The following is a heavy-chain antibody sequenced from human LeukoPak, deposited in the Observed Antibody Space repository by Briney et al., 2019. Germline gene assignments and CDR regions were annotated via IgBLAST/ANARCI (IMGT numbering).Heavy chain of an antibody. CDR2: IYYSGST. CDR1: GGSISSGGYS. J-gene: IGHJ5*02. CDR3: AREIRVRVSGGFDP. D-gene: IGHD3-10*01. V-gene: IGHV4-31*03. Sequence: SETLSLTCTVSGGSISSGGYSWSWIRQHPGKGLEWIGYIYYSGSTYYNPSLKSRVTISVDTSKNQFSLKLSSVTAADTAVYYCAREIRVRVSGGFDPWGQGTLVTVSS.